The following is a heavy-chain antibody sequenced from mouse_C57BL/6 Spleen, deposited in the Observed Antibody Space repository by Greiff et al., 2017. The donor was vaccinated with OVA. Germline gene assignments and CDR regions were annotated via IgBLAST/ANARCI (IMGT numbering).Heavy chain of an antibody. Sequence: EVQLQQSGPELVKPGASVKISCKASGYSFTDYNMNWVKQSHGKSLEWIGVINPNYGTTSYNQKFKGKATLTVDKSSSTAYMQLNSLTSEDSAVYYCARSSSHYYGGSPYAMDYWGQGTSVTVSS. V-gene: IGHV1-39*01. CDR3: ARSSSHYYGGSPYAMDY. D-gene: IGHD1-1*02. CDR2: INPNYGTT. J-gene: IGHJ4*01. CDR1: GYSFTDYN.